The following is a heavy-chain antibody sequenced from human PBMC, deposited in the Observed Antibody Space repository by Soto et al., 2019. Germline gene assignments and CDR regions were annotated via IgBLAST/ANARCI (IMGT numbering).Heavy chain of an antibody. D-gene: IGHD2-15*01. Sequence: QVQLVQSGAEVKKPGASVRVSCKASGYTFTSYYMHWVRQAPGQGLEWMGIIDPSGGGTSYAQKFQGRLTMTRDTSTITVYMELSSLRSEDMAVYYCARDRVDCSGGNCWRSVEDTWGQGTLVTVSS. CDR3: ARDRVDCSGGNCWRSVEDT. CDR2: IDPSGGGT. J-gene: IGHJ5*02. V-gene: IGHV1-46*01. CDR1: GYTFTSYY.